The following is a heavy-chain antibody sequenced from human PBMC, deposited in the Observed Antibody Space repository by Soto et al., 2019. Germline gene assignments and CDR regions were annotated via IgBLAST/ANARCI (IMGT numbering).Heavy chain of an antibody. CDR3: ASGGWGSSWYEGGSRIDY. D-gene: IGHD6-13*01. V-gene: IGHV3-13*01. CDR2: IGAAGDT. J-gene: IGHJ4*02. CDR1: GFTFSNYD. Sequence: EVQLVESGGGLVQPGGSLRLSCAASGFTFSNYDMHWVRQVTGKGLEWVSAIGAAGDTYYPDSVKGRFTISRENAKNSLYLQRNSLRAEDTAVYYCASGGWGSSWYEGGSRIDYWGQGALVTVSS.